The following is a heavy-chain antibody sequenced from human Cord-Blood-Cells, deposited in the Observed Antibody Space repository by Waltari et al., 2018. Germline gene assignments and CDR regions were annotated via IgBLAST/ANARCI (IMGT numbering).Heavy chain of an antibody. J-gene: IGHJ2*01. CDR3: ARPRKDGNSEWYFDL. CDR2: IYYSGST. D-gene: IGHD4-4*01. Sequence: QLQLQESGPGLVKPSETLSLTCTVSGGSISSSSYYWGWIRQPPGKGLEWIGSIYYSGSTYYNPSLKSRVTISVDTSKNQFSLKLSSVTAADTAVYYCARPRKDGNSEWYFDLWGRGTLVTVSS. V-gene: IGHV4-39*07. CDR1: GGSISSSSYY.